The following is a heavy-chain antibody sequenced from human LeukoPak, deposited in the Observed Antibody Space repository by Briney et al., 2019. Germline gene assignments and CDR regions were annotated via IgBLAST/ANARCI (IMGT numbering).Heavy chain of an antibody. CDR2: FDPEDGET. J-gene: IGHJ4*02. Sequence: ASVKVSCKVSGYTLTELSMHWVRQAPGKGLEWMGGFDPEDGETIYAQKFQGRVTMTEDTSTDTAYMELSSLRSEDTAVYYCARGESGWYYFDYWGQGTLVTVSS. V-gene: IGHV1-24*01. D-gene: IGHD6-19*01. CDR1: GYTLTELS. CDR3: ARGESGWYYFDY.